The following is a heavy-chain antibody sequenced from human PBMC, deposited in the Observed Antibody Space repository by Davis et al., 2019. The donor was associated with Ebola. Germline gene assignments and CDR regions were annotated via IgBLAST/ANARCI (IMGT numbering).Heavy chain of an antibody. J-gene: IGHJ4*02. CDR3: ARVRGGSSTNDY. CDR2: ISSSSSYI. D-gene: IGHD1-26*01. Sequence: GESLKISCAASGFTFSSYSMNWVRQAPGKGLEWVSSISSSSSYIYYADSVKGRFTISRDNAKNSLFLQMNSLRAEDTAVYYCARVRGGSSTNDYWGQGTLVTVSS. CDR1: GFTFSSYS. V-gene: IGHV3-21*04.